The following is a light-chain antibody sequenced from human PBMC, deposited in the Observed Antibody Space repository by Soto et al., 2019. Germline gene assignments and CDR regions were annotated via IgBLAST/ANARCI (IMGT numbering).Light chain of an antibody. J-gene: IGKJ1*01. CDR1: QSVSSN. CDR2: DAS. Sequence: TVMTQSPATLSLSPGERATLSCRASQSVSSNLAWYQQKPGQAPRVLIYDASTTATGLPARFSGSGSGTEFTLTISSLQSEDFAVYYCQQYTNWPRTFGQGTKVDIK. V-gene: IGKV3-15*01. CDR3: QQYTNWPRT.